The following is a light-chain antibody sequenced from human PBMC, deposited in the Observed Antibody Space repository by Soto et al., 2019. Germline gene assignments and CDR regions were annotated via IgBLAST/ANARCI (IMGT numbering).Light chain of an antibody. CDR1: QSVSSY. CDR2: DAS. J-gene: IGKJ1*01. V-gene: IGKV3-11*01. Sequence: EIVLTQSPATLSLSPGERATLSCRASQSVSSYLAWYQQKPGQAPRLLVYDASNTATGLPARFSGSGSGTNFTLTFIILEHEDFADYYCQPRSNWPRTFGQGTNVDIK. CDR3: QPRSNWPRT.